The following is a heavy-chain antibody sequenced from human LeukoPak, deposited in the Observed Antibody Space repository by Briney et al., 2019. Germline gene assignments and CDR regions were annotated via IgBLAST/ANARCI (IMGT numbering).Heavy chain of an antibody. CDR2: INHSGST. Sequence: SETLSLTCAVYGGSFSGYYWSWILHPPGKGLSWIGEINHSGSTNYNPSLKSRVTISVDTSKNQFSLKLSSVIAADTAVYYCARARTGYSSSWYMSWFDPWGQGTLVTVSS. D-gene: IGHD6-13*01. CDR1: GGSFSGYY. V-gene: IGHV4-34*01. J-gene: IGHJ5*02. CDR3: ARARTGYSSSWYMSWFDP.